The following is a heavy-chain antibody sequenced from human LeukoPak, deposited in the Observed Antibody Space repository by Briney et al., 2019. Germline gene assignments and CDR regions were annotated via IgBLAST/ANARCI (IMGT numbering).Heavy chain of an antibody. J-gene: IGHJ4*02. CDR3: ARDRAYGSGSYYYY. D-gene: IGHD3-10*01. Sequence: PGGSLRLSCAASGFTFSSYAMHWVRQAPGKGLEWVAVISYDGSNKYYADSVKGRFTISRDNSKNTLYLQMNSLRAEDTAVYYCARDRAYGSGSYYYYWGQGTLVTVSS. CDR2: ISYDGSNK. V-gene: IGHV3-30-3*01. CDR1: GFTFSSYA.